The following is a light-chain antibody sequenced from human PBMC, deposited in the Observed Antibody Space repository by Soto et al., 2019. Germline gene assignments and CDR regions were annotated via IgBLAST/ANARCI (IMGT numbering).Light chain of an antibody. CDR1: SSDIGGYNY. CDR2: DVT. CDR3: NSYTSSGTVV. Sequence: QSALTQPASVSGAPGQSITISCTGASSDIGGYNYVSWYQHNPGKAPKLLIYDVTNRPSGVSNRFSGSKSGNTAFLTISGLQAEDESDYYCNSYTSSGTVVFGGGTKLTVL. V-gene: IGLV2-14*03. J-gene: IGLJ2*01.